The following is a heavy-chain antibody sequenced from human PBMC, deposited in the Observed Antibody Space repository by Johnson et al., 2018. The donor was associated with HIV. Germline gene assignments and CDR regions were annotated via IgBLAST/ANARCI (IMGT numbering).Heavy chain of an antibody. V-gene: IGHV3-30-3*01. J-gene: IGHJ3*02. CDR1: GFTFSSYA. Sequence: QVQLVESGGGVVQPGGSLRLSCAASGFTFSSYALHWVRQAPGKGLDWVAIISYDGSNEYYADSVKGRFTISRDNSKNTLYLQMNSLRAEDTAVYYCARGGLLSPDAFDIWGQGTMVTVSS. CDR2: ISYDGSNE. CDR3: ARGGLLSPDAFDI. D-gene: IGHD2-21*02.